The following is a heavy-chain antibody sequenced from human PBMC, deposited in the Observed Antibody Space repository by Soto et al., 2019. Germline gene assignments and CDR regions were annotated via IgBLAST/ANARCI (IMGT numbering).Heavy chain of an antibody. CDR1: EGTFNSYA. Sequence: QAQVVQSGAEVRKPGSSVKLSCKASEGTFNSYAIAWVQQAPGQGLEWMGGIIPYYNTLNYAQKFQDRVTITADDSTNTVYMELSSLRSDDTAVYFCASGASRWYPYCFDSWAQGTLVTVSS. V-gene: IGHV1-69*01. D-gene: IGHD6-13*01. J-gene: IGHJ4*02. CDR3: ASGASRWYPYCFDS. CDR2: IIPYYNTL.